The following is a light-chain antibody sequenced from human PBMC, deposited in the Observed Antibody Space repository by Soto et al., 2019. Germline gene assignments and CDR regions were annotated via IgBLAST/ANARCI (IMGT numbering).Light chain of an antibody. CDR1: QDISNY. Sequence: DILMTQSPASLSASAGDRVTLSCRASQDISNYLAWYQQKPGKVPKLLISGASTWQSGVPSRFSGSGSGTDFTLTISSLEPEDFAVYYCQQRSNWPRTFGQGTKVDI. CDR2: GAS. J-gene: IGKJ1*01. CDR3: QQRSNWPRT. V-gene: IGKV1-27*01.